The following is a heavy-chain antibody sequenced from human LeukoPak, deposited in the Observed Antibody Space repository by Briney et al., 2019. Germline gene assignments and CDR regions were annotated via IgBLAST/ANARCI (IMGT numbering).Heavy chain of an antibody. CDR2: IWYDGSNK. D-gene: IGHD5-24*01. J-gene: IGHJ1*01. CDR3: ARGDGYNDAEYLQR. CDR1: GFTFSSYG. V-gene: IGHV3-33*01. Sequence: GGSLRLSCAASGFTFSSYGMHWVRQAPGKGLEWVAVIWYDGSNKYYEDSVKGRFTISRDNSKKTLYLQMNSLRVEDTAVYYCARGDGYNDAEYLQRWGQGSLVTVS.